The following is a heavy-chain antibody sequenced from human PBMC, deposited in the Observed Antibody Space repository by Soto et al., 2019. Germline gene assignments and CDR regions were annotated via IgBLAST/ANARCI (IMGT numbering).Heavy chain of an antibody. Sequence: GGSLRLSCAASGFTFSSYGMHWVRQAPGKGLEWVAVIWYDGSNKYYADSVKGRFTISRDNSKNTLYLQMNSLRAEDTAVYYCARVQAAADYYYYGMDVWGQGTTVTVSS. J-gene: IGHJ6*02. V-gene: IGHV3-33*01. CDR2: IWYDGSNK. CDR3: ARVQAAADYYYYGMDV. CDR1: GFTFSSYG. D-gene: IGHD6-13*01.